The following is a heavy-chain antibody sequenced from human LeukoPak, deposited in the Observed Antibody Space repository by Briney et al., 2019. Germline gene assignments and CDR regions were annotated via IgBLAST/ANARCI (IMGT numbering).Heavy chain of an antibody. J-gene: IGHJ4*02. V-gene: IGHV3-23*01. CDR1: GFTLSSYA. Sequence: PGGSLRLSCAASGFTLSSYAMGWVRQAPGKGLEWVSAISASGDSTYYADSVKGRFTVSRDNSKNTLYLQMHSLRAEDTAVYYCAKETYYYDSSGYYYVPYYFDYWGQGTLVTVSS. CDR3: AKETYYYDSSGYYYVPYYFDY. CDR2: ISASGDST. D-gene: IGHD3-22*01.